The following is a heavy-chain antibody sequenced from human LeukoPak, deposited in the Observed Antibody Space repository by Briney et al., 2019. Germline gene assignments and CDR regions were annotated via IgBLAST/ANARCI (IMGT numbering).Heavy chain of an antibody. Sequence: SETLSLTCTVSGDSLSSGNYWGWIRQPPGKGLEWFGSIYHTGSTYYNLSLKSRVTISVDTSNNQFSLKLRSVTAADTAVYYCARGGWGLVIPTGFYFDYWGQGALVTVSS. J-gene: IGHJ4*02. CDR2: IYHTGST. V-gene: IGHV4-38-2*02. CDR3: ARGGWGLVIPTGFYFDY. D-gene: IGHD1-1*01. CDR1: GDSLSSGNY.